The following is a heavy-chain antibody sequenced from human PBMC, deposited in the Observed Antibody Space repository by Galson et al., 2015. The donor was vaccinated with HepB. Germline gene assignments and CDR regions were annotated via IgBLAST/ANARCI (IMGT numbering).Heavy chain of an antibody. D-gene: IGHD3/OR15-3a*01. CDR3: ARDGLSHYYDFWRGFYQFYFDN. J-gene: IGHJ4*02. Sequence: ETLSLTCSVSGDSIANTYHYWGWIRQPPGKGLEWIGSIYKSGTTYYNSSLESRVTISVDTSNNQFSLKLTSVTAADTALYFCARDGLSHYYDFWRGFYQFYFDNWGQGILVTVST. CDR1: GDSIANTYHY. CDR2: IYKSGTT. V-gene: IGHV4-39*07.